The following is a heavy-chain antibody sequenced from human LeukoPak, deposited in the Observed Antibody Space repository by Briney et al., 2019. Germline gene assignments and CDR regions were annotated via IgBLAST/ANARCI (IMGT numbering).Heavy chain of an antibody. D-gene: IGHD6-13*01. J-gene: IGHJ5*02. CDR2: IIPILGIA. CDR3: ARGGKSSRWYPNWFDP. CDR1: GGTFSSYA. V-gene: IGHV1-69*04. Sequence: SVKVSCKASGGTFSSYAISWVRQAPGQGLEWMGRIIPILGIANYAQKFQGRVTITADKSTSTAYMELSSLRSEDTAVYSCARGGKSSRWYPNWFDPWGQGTLVTVSS.